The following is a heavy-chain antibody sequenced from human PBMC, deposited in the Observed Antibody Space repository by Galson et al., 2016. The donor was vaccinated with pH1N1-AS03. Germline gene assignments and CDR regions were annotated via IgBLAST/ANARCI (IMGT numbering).Heavy chain of an antibody. CDR1: GFSFSDHY. CDR2: IKIRAEAYKT. D-gene: IGHD4-17*01. Sequence: SLRLSCAASGFSFSDHYMDWVRQAPGKGLEWLGRIKIRAEAYKTDYATSVKGRFTFSRDDSTNSVFLQMNSLKIDDTSVDYCVRFLIKYGDYLFDNWGQGALVTVSS. V-gene: IGHV3-72*01. CDR3: VRFLIKYGDYLFDN. J-gene: IGHJ4*02.